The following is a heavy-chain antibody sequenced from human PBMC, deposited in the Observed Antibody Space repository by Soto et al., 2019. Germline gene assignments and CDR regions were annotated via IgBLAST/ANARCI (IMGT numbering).Heavy chain of an antibody. CDR2: INAGNGNT. CDR3: ARAVAVPADFEY. J-gene: IGHJ4*02. Sequence: ASVKVSCKASGYTFTSYAMHWVRQAPGQRLEWMGWINAGNGNTKYSQKFQGRVTITRGTSASTAYMELSSLRSEDTAVYYCARAVAVPADFEYWGQGTLVTVSS. CDR1: GYTFTSYA. D-gene: IGHD6-19*01. V-gene: IGHV1-3*01.